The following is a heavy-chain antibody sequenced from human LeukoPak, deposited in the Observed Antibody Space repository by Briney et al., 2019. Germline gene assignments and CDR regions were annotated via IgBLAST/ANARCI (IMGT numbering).Heavy chain of an antibody. CDR3: ARPSTSEAAPGMAFDI. CDR1: GFTFSNYW. CDR2: IKQDGSEK. J-gene: IGHJ3*02. D-gene: IGHD6-13*01. V-gene: IGHV3-7*01. Sequence: GGSLRLSCAASGFTFSNYWMIWVRQAPGKGLEWVANIKQDGSEKYYVDSVKGRFTISRDNAKNSLYLQMNSLRAEDTAVYYCARPSTSEAAPGMAFDIWGQGTMVTVSS.